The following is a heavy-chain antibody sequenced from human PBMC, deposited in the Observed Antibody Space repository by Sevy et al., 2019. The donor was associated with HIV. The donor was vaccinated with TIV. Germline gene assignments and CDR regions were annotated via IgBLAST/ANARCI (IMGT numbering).Heavy chain of an antibody. Sequence: GGSLRLSCSASEFTFGSYWMHWVRQAPGKGLVWISGVNSDGSSTNYADSVKGRFTMSRDSAKNTLYLQMNSLRAEDTAVYFCVAANTWEDYWGQGTLVTVSS. V-gene: IGHV3-74*01. CDR1: EFTFGSYW. D-gene: IGHD1-26*01. CDR3: VAANTWEDY. J-gene: IGHJ4*02. CDR2: VNSDGSST.